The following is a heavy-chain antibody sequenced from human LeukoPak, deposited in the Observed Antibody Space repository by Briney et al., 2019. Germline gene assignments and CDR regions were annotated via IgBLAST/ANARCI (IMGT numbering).Heavy chain of an antibody. Sequence: GGSLRLSCAASGFTFSSYGMSWFGRPQGKGLGWAPAIRGSGGSTYYADSVKGRFTISRDNSKNTLYLQMNSLRAEDTAVYYCAKAPYCSSSSCYRHMDVWGKGTTVTISS. J-gene: IGHJ6*03. V-gene: IGHV3-23*01. CDR3: AKAPYCSSSSCYRHMDV. CDR1: GFTFSSYG. D-gene: IGHD2-2*01. CDR2: IRGSGGST.